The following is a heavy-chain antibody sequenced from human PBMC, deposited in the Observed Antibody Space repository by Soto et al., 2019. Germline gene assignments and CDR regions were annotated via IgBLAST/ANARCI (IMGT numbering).Heavy chain of an antibody. CDR2: ISGSGGST. CDR3: AKVIIGLGSWLPDLDY. D-gene: IGHD6-13*01. CDR1: GFTFSSYA. Sequence: PGGSLRLSCAVSGFTFSSYAMSWVRQAPGKGLEWVSAISGSGGSTYYADSVKGRFTISRDNSKNTLYLQMNSLRAEDTAVYYCAKVIIGLGSWLPDLDYWGQGTLVTVSS. V-gene: IGHV3-23*01. J-gene: IGHJ4*02.